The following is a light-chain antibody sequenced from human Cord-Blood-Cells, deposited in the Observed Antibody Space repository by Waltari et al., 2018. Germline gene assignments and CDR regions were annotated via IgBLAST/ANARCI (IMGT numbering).Light chain of an antibody. CDR1: SSNIRAGYD. Sequence: QSVLTQPPSVSGAPGQWASISCTGSSSNIRAGYDVHWYQQLPGPAPKLLIYGNSNRPSGVPDRFSGSKSGTSAYLAITGLQAEDEADYYCQSYDSSLSVVFGTGTKVTVL. V-gene: IGLV1-40*01. CDR2: GNS. CDR3: QSYDSSLSVV. J-gene: IGLJ1*01.